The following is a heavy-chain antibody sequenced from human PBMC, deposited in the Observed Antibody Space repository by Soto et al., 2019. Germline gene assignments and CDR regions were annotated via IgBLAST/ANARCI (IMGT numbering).Heavy chain of an antibody. CDR2: ISWNSGSI. CDR1: GFTLKDCA. Sequence: LRLSCSASGFTLKDCAMHWFRQDPGKGLEWVSGISWNSGSIGYADSVRGRLTISRANAKNSLYLQMNSLRAEDTALYYCARDYHYAILTGNLDYWGLGTLLTVSS. D-gene: IGHD3-9*01. V-gene: IGHV3-9*01. CDR3: ARDYHYAILTGNLDY. J-gene: IGHJ4*02.